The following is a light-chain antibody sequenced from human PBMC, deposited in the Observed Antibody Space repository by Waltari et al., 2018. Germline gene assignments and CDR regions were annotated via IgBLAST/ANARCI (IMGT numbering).Light chain of an antibody. V-gene: IGLV1-40*01. CDR3: QSYDSSLSVFYV. CDR1: SSNIGAGYD. CDR2: GNS. J-gene: IGLJ1*01. Sequence: QSVLTQPPSVSGAPGPRVTISCTGSSSNIGAGYDVHWYQQLPGTAPKLLIYGNSNRPSGVPDRFSGSKSGTSASLAITGLQAEDEADYYCQSYDSSLSVFYVFGTGTKVTVL.